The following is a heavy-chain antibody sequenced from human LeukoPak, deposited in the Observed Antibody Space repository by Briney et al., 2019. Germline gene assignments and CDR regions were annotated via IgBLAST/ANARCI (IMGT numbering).Heavy chain of an antibody. CDR3: ARDQCSTTSCKYFQH. CDR1: GFTFSTYP. CDR2: ISSDGGST. Sequence: GGSLRLSWAASGFTFSTYPMHWVRQAPGKGLEYLAGISSDGGSTYHANSVKGRFTISRDNSKNTLYLQIGSLRPEDMAVYYCARDQCSTTSCKYFQHWGQGTLVTVSS. J-gene: IGHJ1*01. V-gene: IGHV3-64*01. D-gene: IGHD2-2*01.